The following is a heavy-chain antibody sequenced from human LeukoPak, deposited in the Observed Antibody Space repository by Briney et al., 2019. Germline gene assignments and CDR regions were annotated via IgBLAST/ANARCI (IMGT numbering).Heavy chain of an antibody. Sequence: GGSLRLSCAASGFTFTNAWMGWVRQAPGKGLEWVGRIKSKTDGGTADYAAPVKGRFTISRDDTKSTLYLQMNSLKSGDTAVYYCITADSQAFDVWGQGTMVTVSS. J-gene: IGHJ3*01. CDR3: ITADSQAFDV. CDR1: GFTFTNAW. CDR2: IKSKTDGGTA. V-gene: IGHV3-15*01. D-gene: IGHD2-21*01.